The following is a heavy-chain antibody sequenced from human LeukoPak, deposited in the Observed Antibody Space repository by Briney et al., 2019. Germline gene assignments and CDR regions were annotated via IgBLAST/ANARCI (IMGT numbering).Heavy chain of an antibody. Sequence: SGTLSLTCTVSGGSISSSSAYWGWIRQPPGKGLEWIGSIYYRKNTYYNPSLKSRVTISADTSKNQFSLTLGSVSATDTAVYYCASPRGFSYGYFDYWGQGTLVTVSS. D-gene: IGHD5-18*01. CDR1: GGSISSSSAY. CDR3: ASPRGFSYGYFDY. V-gene: IGHV4-39*01. J-gene: IGHJ4*02. CDR2: IYYRKNT.